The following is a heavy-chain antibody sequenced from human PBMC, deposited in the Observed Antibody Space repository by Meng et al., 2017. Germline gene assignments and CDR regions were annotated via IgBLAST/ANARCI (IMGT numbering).Heavy chain of an antibody. CDR3: ASGYYY. J-gene: IGHJ4*02. Sequence: QVQLVQSGAEVKKPGASVKVSFKVSGYTLTQLSMHWVRQAPGKGLEWMGGFDPEDGETIYAQKFQGRVTMTRNTSISTAYMELSSLRSEDTAVYYCASGYYYWGQGTLVTVSS. D-gene: IGHD3-3*01. CDR2: FDPEDGET. CDR1: GYTLTQLS. V-gene: IGHV1-24*01.